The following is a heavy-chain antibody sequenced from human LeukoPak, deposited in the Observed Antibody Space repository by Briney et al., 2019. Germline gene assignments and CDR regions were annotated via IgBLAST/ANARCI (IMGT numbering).Heavy chain of an antibody. J-gene: IGHJ4*02. V-gene: IGHV3-23*01. CDR3: AYYDSSGYYYGRLRY. Sequence: GGSLRLSCAAYGFTFNSHAMSWVRQIPGKGLEWVSSVTADGTNTHFADSVKGRFTISRDNSKNTLYLHMNSLRVDDTAVYFCAYYDSSGYYYGRLRYWGQGTPVTVFS. CDR2: VTADGTNT. D-gene: IGHD3-22*01. CDR1: GFTFNSHA.